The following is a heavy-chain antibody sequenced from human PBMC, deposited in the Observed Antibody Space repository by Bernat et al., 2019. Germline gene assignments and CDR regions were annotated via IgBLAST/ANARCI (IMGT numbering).Heavy chain of an antibody. CDR1: GGSIGSYY. CDR3: ASGSSYFDY. J-gene: IGHJ4*02. V-gene: IGHV4-59*01. D-gene: IGHD1-26*01. CDR2: VYYNGGT. Sequence: QVQLQESGSGLVKPSETLSLTCTVSGGSIGSYYWTWIRQPPGKGLEWIGYVYYNGGTNYNPSLKSRVTVSVDTSKNQFSLKLSSVTAADTAVYYCASGSSYFDYWGQGTLVTVSS.